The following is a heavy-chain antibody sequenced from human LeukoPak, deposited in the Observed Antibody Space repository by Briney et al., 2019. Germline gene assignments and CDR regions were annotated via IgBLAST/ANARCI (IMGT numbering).Heavy chain of an antibody. J-gene: IGHJ4*02. CDR3: ARNLVWFGELLRD. Sequence: GGSLRLSCTASGFTFGDYAMTWFRQAPGKGLECVGLIRSKADGGTTEYAASVRGRFTFSRDDSKSIAYLHMSSLKTEDTAVYYCARNLVWFGELLRDWGQGTLATVSS. D-gene: IGHD3-10*01. V-gene: IGHV3-49*03. CDR2: IRSKADGGTT. CDR1: GFTFGDYA.